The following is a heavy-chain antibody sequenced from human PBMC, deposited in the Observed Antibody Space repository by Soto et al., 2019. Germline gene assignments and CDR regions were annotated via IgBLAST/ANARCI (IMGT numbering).Heavy chain of an antibody. CDR1: GYTFTGYY. D-gene: IGHD2-2*01. V-gene: IGHV1-2*02. CDR2: LNPNSGGT. J-gene: IGHJ4*02. Sequence: ASVKVSCKASGYTFTGYYMHWVRQAPGQGLEWMGWLNPNSGGTNYAQKFQGRVTMTRDTSISTAYMELSRLRSDDTAVYYCAREDSIVVVPAAPIEYWGQGTLVTVSS. CDR3: AREDSIVVVPAAPIEY.